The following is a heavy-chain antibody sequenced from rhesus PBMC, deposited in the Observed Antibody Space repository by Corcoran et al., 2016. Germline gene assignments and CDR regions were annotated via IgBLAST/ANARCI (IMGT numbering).Heavy chain of an antibody. D-gene: IGHD1-26*01. Sequence: QVQLQESGPGLVKPSETLSLTCAVSGGSISDDYYWSWIRQPPGKGLEWIGYIYGSVGGTNYNPSLKNRVTISIDTSKNQFSLKLSSVTAADTAVYYCARDPTYNWNSLLLWYWGQGVLVTVSS. V-gene: IGHV4-106*01. CDR2: IYGSVGGT. CDR1: GGSISDDYY. CDR3: ARDPTYNWNSLLLWY. J-gene: IGHJ4*01.